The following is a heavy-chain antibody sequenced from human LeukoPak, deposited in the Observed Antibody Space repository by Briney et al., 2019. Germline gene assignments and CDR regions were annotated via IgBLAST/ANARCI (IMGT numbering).Heavy chain of an antibody. CDR2: ISGSSSYI. D-gene: IGHD3-16*02. CDR1: GFTFSRYS. V-gene: IGHV3-21*01. CDR3: ARDNGFREFSYYFDY. Sequence: GGSLRLSCAASGFTFSRYSMNWVRQAPGKGLEWVSSISGSSSYIYYADSVKGRFTISRHNAKNSLYLQMNSLRAEDTAVYYCARDNGFREFSYYFDYWGQGTLVTVSS. J-gene: IGHJ4*02.